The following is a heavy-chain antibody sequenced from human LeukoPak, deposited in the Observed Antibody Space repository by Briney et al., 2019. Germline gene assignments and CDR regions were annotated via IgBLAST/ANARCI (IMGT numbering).Heavy chain of an antibody. CDR1: GGSISGYY. Sequence: TSETLSLTCTVSGGSISGYYWSWIRQPAGKGLEWIGRIYTSGSTNYNPSLKSRVTMSVDTSKNQFSLKLSSVTAADTAVYYCARGAVVPAAHYYYYYYMDVWGKGTTVTVSS. V-gene: IGHV4-4*07. J-gene: IGHJ6*03. CDR2: IYTSGST. CDR3: ARGAVVPAAHYYYYYYMDV. D-gene: IGHD2-2*01.